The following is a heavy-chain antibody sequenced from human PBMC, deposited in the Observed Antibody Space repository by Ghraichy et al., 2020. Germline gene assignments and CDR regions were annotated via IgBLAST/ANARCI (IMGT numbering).Heavy chain of an antibody. Sequence: GGSLRLTCAASGFTFSDYYMSWIRQAPGKGLEWVSYISSSSSYTNYADSVKGRFTISRDNAKNSLYLQMNSLRAEDTAVYYCARDGPSSGWPSYYYYGMDVWGQGTTVTVSS. V-gene: IGHV3-11*06. CDR2: ISSSSSYT. J-gene: IGHJ6*02. CDR1: GFTFSDYY. D-gene: IGHD6-19*01. CDR3: ARDGPSSGWPSYYYYGMDV.